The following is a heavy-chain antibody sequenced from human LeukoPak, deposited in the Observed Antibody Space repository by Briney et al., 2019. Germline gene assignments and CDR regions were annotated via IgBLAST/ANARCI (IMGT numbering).Heavy chain of an antibody. D-gene: IGHD3-3*01. Sequence: ASVKVSRKASGYTFTSYGISWVRQAPGQGLEWMGWISAYNGNTNYAQKLQGRVTMTTDTSTSTAYMELRSLRSDDTAVYYCARDAYYDFWSGYYYYYGMDVWGQGTTVTVSS. CDR2: ISAYNGNT. CDR1: GYTFTSYG. V-gene: IGHV1-18*01. CDR3: ARDAYYDFWSGYYYYYGMDV. J-gene: IGHJ6*02.